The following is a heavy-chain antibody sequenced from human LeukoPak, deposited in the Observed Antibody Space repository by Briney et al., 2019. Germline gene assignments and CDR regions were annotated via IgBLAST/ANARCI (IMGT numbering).Heavy chain of an antibody. J-gene: IGHJ4*02. CDR1: GFTFSDYY. CDR3: ARAGSSWYVNEKHFDY. CDR2: ISSSGSTI. V-gene: IGHV3-11*01. D-gene: IGHD6-13*01. Sequence: GGSLRLSCAASGFTFSDYYMSWIRQAPGKGLEWVSYISSSGSTIYYADSVKGRFTISRDNAKNSLYLQMNSLRAEDTAVYYCARAGSSWYVNEKHFDYWGQGTLVTVSS.